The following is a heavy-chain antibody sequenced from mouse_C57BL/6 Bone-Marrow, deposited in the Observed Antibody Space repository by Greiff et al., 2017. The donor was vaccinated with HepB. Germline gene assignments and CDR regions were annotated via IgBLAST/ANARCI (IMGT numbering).Heavy chain of an antibody. D-gene: IGHD2-1*01. J-gene: IGHJ2*01. CDR2: ISYDGSN. V-gene: IGHV3-6*01. CDR1: GYSITSGYY. CDR3: ARGDYGNYYFDY. Sequence: EVKLMESGPGLVKPSQSLSLTCSVTGYSITSGYYWNWIRQFPGNKLEWMGYISYDGSNNYNPSLKNRISITRDTSKNQFSLKLNSVTTEDTATYYCARGDYGNYYFDYRGQGTTLTVSS.